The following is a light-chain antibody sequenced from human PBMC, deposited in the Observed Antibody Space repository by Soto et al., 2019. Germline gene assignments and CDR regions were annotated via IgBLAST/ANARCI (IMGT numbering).Light chain of an antibody. J-gene: IGKJ1*01. Sequence: DIQMTQSPPSLSASVGDRATITCRSSLTVYTYLNWYQQKPGKAPKLLIYSTSTLQSGVPSRFSGSGSGTDFTLTISSLQPEDFAIYYCLQSYSTPWTLGQGTRVDI. V-gene: IGKV1-39*01. CDR3: LQSYSTPWT. CDR1: LTVYTY. CDR2: STS.